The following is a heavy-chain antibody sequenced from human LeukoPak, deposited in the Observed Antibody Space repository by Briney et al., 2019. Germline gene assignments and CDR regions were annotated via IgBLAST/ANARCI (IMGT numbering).Heavy chain of an antibody. V-gene: IGHV3-30*04. CDR2: ISYDGSNK. CDR1: GFTFSSYA. CDR3: ARDGVDYYGSGKRYYFDY. D-gene: IGHD3-10*01. Sequence: PGGSLRLSCAASGFTFSSYAMHWVRQAPGKGLEWVAVISYDGSNKYYADSVKGRFTISRDNSKNTLYLQMNSLRAEDTAVYYCARDGVDYYGSGKRYYFDYWGQGTLVTVSS. J-gene: IGHJ4*02.